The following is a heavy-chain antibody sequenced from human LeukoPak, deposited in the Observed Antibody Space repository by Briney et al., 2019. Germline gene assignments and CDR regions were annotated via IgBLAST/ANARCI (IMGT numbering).Heavy chain of an antibody. J-gene: IGHJ4*02. CDR3: ARAGSSAYLIDY. CDR2: IYYSGST. Sequence: PSETLSLTCTVSGGSISSYYWSWIRQPPGKGLEWIGYIYYSGSTNYNPPLKSRVTISVDTSKNQFSLKLSSVTAADTAVYYCARAGSSAYLIDYWGQGTLVTVSS. V-gene: IGHV4-59*01. D-gene: IGHD3-22*01. CDR1: GGSISSYY.